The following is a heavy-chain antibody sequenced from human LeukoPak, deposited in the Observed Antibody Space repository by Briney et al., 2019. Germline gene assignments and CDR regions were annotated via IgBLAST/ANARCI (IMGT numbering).Heavy chain of an antibody. CDR2: IKSKTDDETA. CDR3: TTDLRCELPPTDY. D-gene: IGHD1-26*01. CDR1: GFTFSNAW. Sequence: PGGSLRLSCAASGFTFSNAWMSWVRQAPGKGLEWVGRIKSKTDDETAEYAAPAKGRFTISRDDSKNTLYLQMNSLKTEDTGVYYCTTDLRCELPPTDYWGQGTLVTVSS. J-gene: IGHJ4*02. V-gene: IGHV3-15*01.